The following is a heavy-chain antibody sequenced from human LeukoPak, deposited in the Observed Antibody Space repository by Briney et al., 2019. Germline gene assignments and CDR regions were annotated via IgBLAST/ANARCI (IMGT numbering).Heavy chain of an antibody. CDR3: ARDLAWGAY. V-gene: IGHV3-21*01. Sequence: GGSLRLSCVASGFTFSIYTMSWVRQAPGKGLEWVSSITSSSSPIYSADSVKGRLTISRDNAKNSLYLEMNSLRDEDTAVYYCARDLAWGAYWGQGTLVTVSS. D-gene: IGHD4/OR15-4a*01. J-gene: IGHJ4*02. CDR2: ITSSSSPI. CDR1: GFTFSIYT.